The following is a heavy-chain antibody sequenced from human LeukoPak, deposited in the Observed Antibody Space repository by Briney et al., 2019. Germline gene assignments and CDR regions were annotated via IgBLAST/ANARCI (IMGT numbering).Heavy chain of an antibody. J-gene: IGHJ4*02. CDR2: VSSDGTKK. V-gene: IGHV3-30-3*01. Sequence: GGSLRLSCAASGLTFSNNAMHWVRQAPGKGLEWVAVVSSDGTKKYYADSVKGRFTISRDNSKNTLYLQMNSLGVEDTAVYYCARAYCSGPTCYSPDYWGQGNLVTVSS. CDR3: ARAYCSGPTCYSPDY. D-gene: IGHD2-2*02. CDR1: GLTFSNNA.